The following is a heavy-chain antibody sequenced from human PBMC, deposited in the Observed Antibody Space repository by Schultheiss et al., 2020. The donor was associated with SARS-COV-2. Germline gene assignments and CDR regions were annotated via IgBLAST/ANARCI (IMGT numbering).Heavy chain of an antibody. CDR2: IYTSGST. D-gene: IGHD3-10*01. J-gene: IGHJ6*02. Sequence: SQTLSLTCAVYGGSFSGYYWSWIRQPAGKGLEWIGRIYTSGSTNYNPSLKSRVTMSVDTSKNQFSLKLSSVTAADTAVYYCARGPQLNYYGMDVWGQGTTVTVSS. V-gene: IGHV4-59*10. CDR1: GGSFSGYY. CDR3: ARGPQLNYYGMDV.